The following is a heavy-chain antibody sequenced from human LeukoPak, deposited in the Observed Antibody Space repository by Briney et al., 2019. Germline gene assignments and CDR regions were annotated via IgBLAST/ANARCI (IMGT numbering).Heavy chain of an antibody. Sequence: SETLSLTCTVSGGSISNHYWSWIRQPAGKGLEWIGRIFSSGSTNYNPSLKSRVTMSVDTSNNQFSLKLSSVTAADTAVYYCARVRPYSISTGHIYYFDYWGQGSLVTVSS. CDR2: IFSSGST. CDR1: GGSISNHY. J-gene: IGHJ4*02. V-gene: IGHV4-4*07. D-gene: IGHD1-26*01. CDR3: ARVRPYSISTGHIYYFDY.